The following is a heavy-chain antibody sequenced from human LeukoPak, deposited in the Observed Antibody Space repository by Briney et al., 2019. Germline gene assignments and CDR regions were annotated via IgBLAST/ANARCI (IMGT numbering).Heavy chain of an antibody. D-gene: IGHD3-10*01. CDR2: IYYSGST. CDR3: ARLTSGSGTYLFDY. J-gene: IGHJ4*02. Sequence: SETLSLTCTVSGGSISSYYWSWIRQPPGKGLEWIGYIYYSGSTNYNPSFKSRVTISVDTSKNQFSLNLSSVTAADTAVYYCARLTSGSGTYLFDYWGQGTLVTVSS. CDR1: GGSISSYY. V-gene: IGHV4-59*08.